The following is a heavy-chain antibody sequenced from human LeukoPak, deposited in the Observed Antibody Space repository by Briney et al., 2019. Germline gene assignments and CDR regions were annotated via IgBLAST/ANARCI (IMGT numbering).Heavy chain of an antibody. D-gene: IGHD3-10*01. V-gene: IGHV5-51*01. J-gene: IGHJ4*02. CDR2: IYPGDSDT. Sequence: PGESLKISCKGSGYSFTSYWIGWVRQLPGKGLEWMGIIYPGDSDTRYSPSFQGQVTISADKSISTAYLQWSSLKASDTAMYYCARPRFDYGSGSFGTEGGSLVDYWGQGTLVTVSS. CDR3: ARPRFDYGSGSFGTEGGSLVDY. CDR1: GYSFTSYW.